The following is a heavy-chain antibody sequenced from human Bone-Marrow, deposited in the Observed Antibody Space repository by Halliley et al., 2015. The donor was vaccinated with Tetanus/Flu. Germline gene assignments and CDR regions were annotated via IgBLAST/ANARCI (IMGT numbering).Heavy chain of an antibody. J-gene: IGHJ4*02. V-gene: IGHV3-74*01. D-gene: IGHD6-13*01. Sequence: CAASGFTFSSFWMHWVRQVPGKGLEWVSRINLEGSRTTTADFLKGRFSISRDNGKNTVYLQMNSLTAEDTAVYYCAKGISGIAAAVDYWGQGTLVTVSS. CDR3: AKGISGIAAAVDY. CDR1: GFTFSSFW. CDR2: INLEGSRT.